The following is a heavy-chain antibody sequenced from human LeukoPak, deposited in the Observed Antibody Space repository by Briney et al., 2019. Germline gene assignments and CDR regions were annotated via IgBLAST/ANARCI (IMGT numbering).Heavy chain of an antibody. V-gene: IGHV4-59*11. CDR3: ARETTVVTPGRSDVFDI. Sequence: KTSETLSLTCTVSGGSISSHYWNWIRQPPGKGLEWIGYIYYSGSTNYNPSLKSRVTISVDTSKNQFSLKLSSVTAADTAVYYCARETTVVTPGRSDVFDIWGQGTMVTVSS. J-gene: IGHJ3*02. D-gene: IGHD4-23*01. CDR2: IYYSGST. CDR1: GGSISSHY.